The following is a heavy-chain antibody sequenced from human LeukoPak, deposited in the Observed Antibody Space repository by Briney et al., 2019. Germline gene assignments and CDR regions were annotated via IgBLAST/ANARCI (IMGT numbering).Heavy chain of an antibody. V-gene: IGHV3-23*01. CDR2: ISGSGGST. D-gene: IGHD2-2*01. CDR1: GFTFSSYG. Sequence: GGSLRLSCAASGFTFSSYGMSWVRQAPGKGLEWVSAISGSGGSTYYADSVKGRFTISRDDSKNTLYLQMNSLRAEDTAVYYCAKEVVVVPAAMLIFDYWGQGTLVTVSS. J-gene: IGHJ4*02. CDR3: AKEVVVVPAAMLIFDY.